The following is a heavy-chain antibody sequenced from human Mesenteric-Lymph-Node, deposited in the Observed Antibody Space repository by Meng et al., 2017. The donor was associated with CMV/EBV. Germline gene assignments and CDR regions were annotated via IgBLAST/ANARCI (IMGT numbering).Heavy chain of an antibody. V-gene: IGHV3-21*01. CDR1: GFVFRGYG. Sequence: GESLKISCAASGFVFRGYGMSWFRQAPGKGLEWVSSITTSSSHTYYADSVKGRFTISRDDAKNSLFLQMSSLRAEDTAMYFCARRPTSGWGQGTLVTVSS. CDR3: ARRPTSG. D-gene: IGHD3-10*01. J-gene: IGHJ4*02. CDR2: ITTSSSHT.